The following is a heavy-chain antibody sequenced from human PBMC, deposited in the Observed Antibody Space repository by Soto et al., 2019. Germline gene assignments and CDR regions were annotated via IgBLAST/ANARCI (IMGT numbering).Heavy chain of an antibody. D-gene: IGHD4-17*01. V-gene: IGHV3-33*01. CDR2: IWYDGSNK. CDR1: GFTFSSYG. Sequence: QVQLVESGGGVVQPGRSLRLSCAASGFTFSSYGMHWVRQAPGKGLEWVAVIWYDGSNKYYADSVKGRFTISRDNSKNTLYLQMNSLRAEDTAVYYCAGDDYGGNPPVGYWGQGTLVTVSS. CDR3: AGDDYGGNPPVGY. J-gene: IGHJ4*02.